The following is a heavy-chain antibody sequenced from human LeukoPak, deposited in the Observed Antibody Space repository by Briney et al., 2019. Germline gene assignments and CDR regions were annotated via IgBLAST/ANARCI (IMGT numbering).Heavy chain of an antibody. CDR3: ASTAPGGGYRGGAFDI. V-gene: IGHV1-2*02. D-gene: IGHD1-26*01. CDR1: GYTFTGYY. CDR2: INPNSGGT. J-gene: IGHJ3*02. Sequence: GPSVKVSCKASGYTFTGYYMYWVRQAPGQGLEWIGWINPNSGGTNYAQKFQGRVTMTRDTSISTAYMELSRLRSDDTAVYYCASTAPGGGYRGGAFDIWGQGTMVTVSS.